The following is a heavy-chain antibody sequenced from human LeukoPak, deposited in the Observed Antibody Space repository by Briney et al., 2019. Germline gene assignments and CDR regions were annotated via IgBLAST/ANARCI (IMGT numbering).Heavy chain of an antibody. V-gene: IGHV1-2*02. CDR2: INPNSGGT. Sequence: VASVRVSCKASGYTFTGYYMHWVRQAPGQGLEWMGWINPNSGGTNYAQKFQGRVTMTRDTSISTAYIELSRLRSDDTAVYYCARGGGTAAMVTLRFDYWGQGTLVTVSS. D-gene: IGHD5-18*01. CDR1: GYTFTGYY. CDR3: ARGGGTAAMVTLRFDY. J-gene: IGHJ4*02.